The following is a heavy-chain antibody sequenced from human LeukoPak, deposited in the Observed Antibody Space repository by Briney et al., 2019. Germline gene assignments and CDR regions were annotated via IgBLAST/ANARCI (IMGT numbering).Heavy chain of an antibody. Sequence: NPSETLSLTCTVSGGSISSGGYYWSWIRQHPGKGLEWIGYIYYSGSTYYNPSLKSRVTISVDTSKNQFSLKLSSVTAADTAVYYCARGLRLYSGYDFLRYWGQGTLVTVSS. V-gene: IGHV4-31*03. CDR1: GGSISSGGYY. D-gene: IGHD5-12*01. CDR3: ARGLRLYSGYDFLRY. J-gene: IGHJ4*02. CDR2: IYYSGST.